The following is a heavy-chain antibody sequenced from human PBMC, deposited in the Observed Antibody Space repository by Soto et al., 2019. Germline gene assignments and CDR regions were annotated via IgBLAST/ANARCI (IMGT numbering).Heavy chain of an antibody. J-gene: IGHJ5*02. CDR2: IKQDGSEK. Sequence: EVQLVESGGGLVQPGGSLRLSCAASGFTFSSYWMSWVRQAPGKGLEWVANIKQDGSEKYYVDSVKGRFTISRDNAKNSLYLQMNSLRAEDTAVYYFARSIAARLTWFDPWGQGTLVTVSS. V-gene: IGHV3-7*01. CDR1: GFTFSSYW. D-gene: IGHD6-6*01. CDR3: ARSIAARLTWFDP.